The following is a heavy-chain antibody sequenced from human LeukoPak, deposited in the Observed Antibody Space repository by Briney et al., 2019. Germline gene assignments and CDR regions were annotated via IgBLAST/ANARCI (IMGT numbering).Heavy chain of an antibody. V-gene: IGHV3-9*01. CDR1: GFTFDDYA. Sequence: GRSLRLSRAASGFTFDDYAMHWVRQAPGKGLEWVSGISWNSGSIGYADSVKGRFTISRDNAKNSLYLQMNSLRAEDTALYYCAKDMADGGSSGSYVLGYWGQGTLVTVSS. J-gene: IGHJ4*02. CDR3: AKDMADGGSSGSYVLGY. D-gene: IGHD1-26*01. CDR2: ISWNSGSI.